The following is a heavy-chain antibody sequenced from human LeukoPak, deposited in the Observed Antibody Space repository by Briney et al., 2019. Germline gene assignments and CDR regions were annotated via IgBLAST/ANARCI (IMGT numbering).Heavy chain of an antibody. V-gene: IGHV3-23*01. D-gene: IGHD2-15*01. Sequence: SGGSLRLSCAASGFTFSDYYMSWIRQAPGKGLEWVSSISCRGGSTYYADSVKNRFTISRDNSKDTLYLQMYSLRAEDTALYYCAQAIGVCDGSKSFSFDYWGQGSLVTVSS. CDR2: ISCRGGST. CDR1: GFTFSDYY. J-gene: IGHJ4*02. CDR3: AQAIGVCDGSKSFSFDY.